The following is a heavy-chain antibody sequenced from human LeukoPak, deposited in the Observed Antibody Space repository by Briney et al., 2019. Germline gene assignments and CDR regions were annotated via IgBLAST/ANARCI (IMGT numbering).Heavy chain of an antibody. CDR1: GYTCTSYG. CDR3: ARWAGYYYDSSGYYVDY. Sequence: ASVKVSCKASGYTCTSYGISWVRQAPGQGLEWMGWISAYNGNTNYAQKLQGRVTMTTDTSTSTAYMELRSLRSDDTAVYYCARWAGYYYDSSGYYVDYWGQGTLVTVSS. D-gene: IGHD3-22*01. J-gene: IGHJ4*02. V-gene: IGHV1-18*01. CDR2: ISAYNGNT.